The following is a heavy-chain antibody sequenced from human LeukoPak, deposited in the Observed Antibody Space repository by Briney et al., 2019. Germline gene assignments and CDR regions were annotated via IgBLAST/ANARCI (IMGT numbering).Heavy chain of an antibody. CDR1: GGAISSGSYY. V-gene: IGHV4-39*01. Sequence: SETLSLTCSVSGGAISSGSYYWGWIRQPPGKGLEWIGSIYYNGNTHYNPSLKSRVSISVDTSKNQFSLKPSSVTAADTAVYYCARGAIPGRMAAAGKSWFDPWGQGTLVTVSS. J-gene: IGHJ5*02. CDR3: ARGAIPGRMAAAGKSWFDP. CDR2: IYYNGNT. D-gene: IGHD6-13*01.